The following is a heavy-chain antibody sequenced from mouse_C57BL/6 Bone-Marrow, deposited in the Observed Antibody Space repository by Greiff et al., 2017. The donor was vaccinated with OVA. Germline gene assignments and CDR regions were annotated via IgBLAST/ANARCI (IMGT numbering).Heavy chain of an antibody. CDR2: IDPETGGT. CDR1: GYTFTDYE. D-gene: IGHD2-5*01. J-gene: IGHJ4*01. V-gene: IGHV1-15*01. Sequence: VKLMESGAELVRPGASVTLSCKASGYTFTDYEMHWVKQTPVHGLEWIGAIDPETGGTAYNQKFKGKAILTADKSSSTAYTELRSLTSEDSAVYYCTRGYSNYYAMDYWGQGTSVTVSS. CDR3: TRGYSNYYAMDY.